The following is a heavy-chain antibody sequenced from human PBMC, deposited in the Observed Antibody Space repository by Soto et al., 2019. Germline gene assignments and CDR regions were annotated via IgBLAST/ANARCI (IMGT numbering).Heavy chain of an antibody. CDR1: GGTFSSYA. CDR3: ALRGGVVVARGDAFDI. Sequence: QVQLVQSGAEVKKPGSSVKVSCKASGGTFSSYAISWVRQAPGQGLEWMGGIIPIFGTANYAQKFQGRVTMTADESTSTAYMELSSLRSEDTAVYYCALRGGVVVARGDAFDIWGQGTMVTVSS. J-gene: IGHJ3*02. V-gene: IGHV1-69*12. D-gene: IGHD3-22*01. CDR2: IIPIFGTA.